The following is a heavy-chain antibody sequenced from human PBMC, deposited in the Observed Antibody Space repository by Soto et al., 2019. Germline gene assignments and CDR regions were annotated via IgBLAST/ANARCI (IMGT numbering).Heavy chain of an antibody. Sequence: PSETLSLTCTVSGGSFSSGDYYWSWIRQHPGKGLEWIGYIYYSGGTYYNPSLRSRVTISVDTSTKQFSLKLTSVTAADTALYYCAREFVYGDYGEWFDPWGQGTQVTVSS. D-gene: IGHD4-17*01. CDR3: AREFVYGDYGEWFDP. CDR1: GGSFSSGDYY. V-gene: IGHV4-31*03. CDR2: IYYSGGT. J-gene: IGHJ5*02.